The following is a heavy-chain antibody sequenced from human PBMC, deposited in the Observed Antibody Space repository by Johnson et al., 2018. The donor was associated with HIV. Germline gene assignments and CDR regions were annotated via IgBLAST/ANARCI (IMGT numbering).Heavy chain of an antibody. CDR1: GFTFSSYA. V-gene: IGHV3-30-3*01. Sequence: QVQLVESGGGVVQPGRSLRLSCAASGFTFSSYAMHWVRQAPGKGLEWVAVISYDGSNKYYADSVKGRFTISRDNAKNSLYLQMNSLRAEDTALYYCAKDICSPSIAAAGAFDIWGQGTMVTVSS. CDR3: AKDICSPSIAAAGAFDI. CDR2: ISYDGSNK. D-gene: IGHD6-13*01. J-gene: IGHJ3*02.